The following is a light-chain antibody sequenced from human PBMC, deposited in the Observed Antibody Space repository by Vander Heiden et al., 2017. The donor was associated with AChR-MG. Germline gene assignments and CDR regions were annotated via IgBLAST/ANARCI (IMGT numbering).Light chain of an antibody. V-gene: IGKV3-11*01. J-gene: IGKJ1*01. CDR3: QQRSNWPRTWT. CDR2: DAS. Sequence: DIVLAQSPALLSLCPGERATLSCRASQSVSSYLAWYQQKPGQVPRLLISDASNRATGIPARFSGSGSGTDFTLTISSLEPEDFAVYYCQQRSNWPRTWTFGQGTKVEIK. CDR1: QSVSSY.